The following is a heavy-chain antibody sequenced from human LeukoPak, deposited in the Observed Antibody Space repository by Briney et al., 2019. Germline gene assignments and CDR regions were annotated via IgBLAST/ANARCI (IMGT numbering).Heavy chain of an antibody. J-gene: IGHJ4*02. CDR3: ATPPDYDSSGYYLFDY. D-gene: IGHD3-22*01. CDR1: GFTFSSYA. Sequence: GGSLRLSCAASGFTFSSYAVSWVRQAPGKGLEWVSAISGSGGSTYYADSVKGRFTISRDNSKNTLYLQMNSLRAEDTAVYYCATPPDYDSSGYYLFDYWGQGTLVTVSS. V-gene: IGHV3-23*01. CDR2: ISGSGGST.